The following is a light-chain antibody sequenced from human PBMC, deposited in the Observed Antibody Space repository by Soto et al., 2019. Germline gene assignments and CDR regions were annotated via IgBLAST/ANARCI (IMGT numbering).Light chain of an antibody. Sequence: EIVLTQSPATLSLSPGERATLSCRASQSVSSYLDWYQQKPGQAPRLLIFDASNRATGIPARFSGSGSGTDFTLTLSSLEPEDFAVYYCQQRSNWPRTFGQGTKVEIK. CDR2: DAS. J-gene: IGKJ1*01. V-gene: IGKV3-11*01. CDR3: QQRSNWPRT. CDR1: QSVSSY.